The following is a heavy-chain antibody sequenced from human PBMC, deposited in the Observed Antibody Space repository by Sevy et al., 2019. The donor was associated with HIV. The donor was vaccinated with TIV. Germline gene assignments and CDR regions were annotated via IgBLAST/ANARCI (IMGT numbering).Heavy chain of an antibody. D-gene: IGHD6-19*01. CDR1: QFTFNANA. CDR3: ARDAGYSTVWYPGY. Sequence: GGSRRLPCAASQFTFNANALPWVRQAPGKGLEWVAVISYDGRSKYYADSVKVRFTISRDNSKNTLYLQMHGLRPDDTAVYYCARDAGYSTVWYPGYWGQGTLVTVSS. CDR2: ISYDGRSK. V-gene: IGHV3-30*03. J-gene: IGHJ4*02.